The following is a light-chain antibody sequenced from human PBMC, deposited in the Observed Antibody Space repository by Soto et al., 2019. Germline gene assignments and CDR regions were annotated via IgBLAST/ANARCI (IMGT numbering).Light chain of an antibody. CDR3: QHYGSSALIT. J-gene: IGKJ5*01. V-gene: IGKV3-20*01. Sequence: EIVLTQSPGTLSLSPGERATLSCRASQSVSSSSLAWYQQKPGQAPKVLIYGTSSRATGIPGRLSGSGSGTDFAPTISRLEAEDFAVYYCQHYGSSALITSGQGTRLEIK. CDR1: QSVSSSS. CDR2: GTS.